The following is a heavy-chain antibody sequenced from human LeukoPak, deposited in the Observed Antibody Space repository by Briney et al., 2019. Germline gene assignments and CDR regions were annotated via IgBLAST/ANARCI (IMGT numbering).Heavy chain of an antibody. V-gene: IGHV3-20*04. D-gene: IGHD6-13*01. J-gene: IGHJ5*02. CDR2: INWNGGST. Sequence: PGGSLRLSCAASGFTFDDYGMSWVRHAPGRGLELVSGINWNGGSTAYADSVKGRFTISGDNAKNSLYLQMNSLRAEDTALYYCARDRYSSSRKGNWFDPWGEGTLVTVSS. CDR3: ARDRYSSSRKGNWFDP. CDR1: GFTFDDYG.